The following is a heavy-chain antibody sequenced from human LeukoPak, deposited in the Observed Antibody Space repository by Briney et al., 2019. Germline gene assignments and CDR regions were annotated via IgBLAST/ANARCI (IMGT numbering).Heavy chain of an antibody. J-gene: IGHJ4*02. Sequence: TGGSLRLSCAASGFTFSRYWMSWVRQAPGKGLEWVANIKEDGSEKYYVDSVKGRFTISRDNAKKSLYLQVDSLRAEDTAVYYCARDIRFSLDCWGQGTLVTVSS. CDR1: GFTFSRYW. D-gene: IGHD3-3*01. CDR3: ARDIRFSLDC. CDR2: IKEDGSEK. V-gene: IGHV3-7*04.